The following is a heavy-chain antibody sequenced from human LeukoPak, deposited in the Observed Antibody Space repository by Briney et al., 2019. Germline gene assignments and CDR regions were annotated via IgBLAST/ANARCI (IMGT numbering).Heavy chain of an antibody. CDR2: ISGSGGGT. CDR1: GLSFTNYA. J-gene: IGHJ4*02. Sequence: PGGSLRLSCAASGLSFTNYAMSWVRQAPGKGLEWISGISGSGGGTYYADSVRGRFTISRDNSKSTLYLQMNSLRGEDTALYYCAKRRTSEFDYWGQGTLVTVSS. CDR3: AKRRTSEFDY. D-gene: IGHD1-7*01. V-gene: IGHV3-23*01.